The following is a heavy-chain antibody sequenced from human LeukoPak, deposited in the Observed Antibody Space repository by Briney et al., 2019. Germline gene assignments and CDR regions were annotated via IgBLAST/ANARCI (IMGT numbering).Heavy chain of an antibody. Sequence: GESLQISCQGSGYSFTSYWIGWVRQMPGKGLEWMGIIYPGDSDTRYSPSFQGHVTISADKSISTAYLQWSSLKASDTAMYYCARDGVEMSYDYWGQGTLVTVSS. CDR3: ARDGVEMSYDY. CDR1: GYSFTSYW. CDR2: IYPGDSDT. J-gene: IGHJ4*02. V-gene: IGHV5-51*01. D-gene: IGHD5-24*01.